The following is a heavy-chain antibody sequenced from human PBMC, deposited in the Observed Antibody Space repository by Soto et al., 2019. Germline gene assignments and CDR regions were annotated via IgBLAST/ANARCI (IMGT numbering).Heavy chain of an antibody. CDR1: GYTFTSYY. V-gene: IGHV1-46*01. CDR3: AREPGSGLDY. D-gene: IGHD6-19*01. J-gene: IGHJ4*02. Sequence: ASVKVSCKASGYTFTSYYMHWVRQAPGQGLEWMGIINPSGGSTSYAQKFQGRVTMTRDTSTSTAYMELRSLRSDDTAVYYCAREPGSGLDYWGQGTLVTVSS. CDR2: INPSGGST.